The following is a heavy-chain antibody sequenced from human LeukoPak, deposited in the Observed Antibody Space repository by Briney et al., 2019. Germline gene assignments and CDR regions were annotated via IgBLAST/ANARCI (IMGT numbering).Heavy chain of an antibody. CDR1: GYTFTGYY. Sequence: GASVKVSCKASGYTFTGYYMHWVRQAPGQGLEWMGWINPNSGGTNYAQRFQGRVTMTRDTSISTAYMELSRLRSDDTAVYYCARGGTWGSSRFFDPWGQGTLVTVSS. J-gene: IGHJ5*02. CDR3: ARGGTWGSSRFFDP. V-gene: IGHV1-2*02. D-gene: IGHD6-6*01. CDR2: INPNSGGT.